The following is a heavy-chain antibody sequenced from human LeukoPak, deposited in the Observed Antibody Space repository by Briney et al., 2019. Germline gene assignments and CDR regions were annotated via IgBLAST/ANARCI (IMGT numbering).Heavy chain of an antibody. J-gene: IGHJ2*01. CDR3: AREGGLGWYLDL. CDR1: GLTFSSYE. Sequence: GGSLRLSCAASGLTFSSYEMNWVRQAPGRGLEWLSYISRSAGTIYYADSVKGRFTISRDNAKNSLYLQMNSLRGEDTAVYYCAREGGLGWYLDLWGRGNLITVSS. V-gene: IGHV3-48*03. D-gene: IGHD3-16*01. CDR2: ISRSAGTI.